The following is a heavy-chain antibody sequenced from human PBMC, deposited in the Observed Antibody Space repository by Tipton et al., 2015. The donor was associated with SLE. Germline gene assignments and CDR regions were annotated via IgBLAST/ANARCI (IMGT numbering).Heavy chain of an antibody. CDR3: ARDRLSHWYFDL. V-gene: IGHV3-53*04. J-gene: IGHJ2*01. CDR2: LYSGGST. CDR1: GFTVSSNY. Sequence: VQLVQSGGGLVQPGGSLRLSCAASGFTVSSNYMSWVRQAPGKGLEWVSVLYSGGSTYYADSVKGRFTISRDNSKNTLYLQMNSLRTEDTAVYYCARDRLSHWYFDLWGRGTLVTVSS. D-gene: IGHD4/OR15-4a*01.